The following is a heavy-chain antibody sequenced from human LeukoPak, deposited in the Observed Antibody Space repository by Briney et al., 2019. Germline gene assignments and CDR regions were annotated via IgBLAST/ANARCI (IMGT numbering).Heavy chain of an antibody. V-gene: IGHV4-59*01. J-gene: IGHJ6*02. CDR3: ARARIYYGMDV. CDR2: IYYSGST. Sequence: SETLSLTCTVSGGSISSYYWSWIRQPPGKGLEWIGYIYYSGSTNYNPSLKSRVTISVDTSKNQFSLKLSSVTAADTAVYYCARARIYYGMDVWGQGTTVTVSS. CDR1: GGSISSYY.